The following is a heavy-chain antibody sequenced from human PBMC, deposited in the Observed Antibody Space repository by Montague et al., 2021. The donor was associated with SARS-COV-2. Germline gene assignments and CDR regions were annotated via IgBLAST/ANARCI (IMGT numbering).Heavy chain of an antibody. CDR2: ISYSGST. CDR3: ARREPLGAYGGFDI. J-gene: IGHJ3*02. V-gene: IGHV4-59*01. Sequence: SETRSLTCTVSGGSSSSDYWSWIRQPPGKGLEWIGYISYSGSTTYNPSLKSRVTISVDTSKNQFSLKLSSVTAADTAVYYCARREPLGAYGGFDIWGQGTMVTVSS. CDR1: GGSSSSDY. D-gene: IGHD4/OR15-4a*01.